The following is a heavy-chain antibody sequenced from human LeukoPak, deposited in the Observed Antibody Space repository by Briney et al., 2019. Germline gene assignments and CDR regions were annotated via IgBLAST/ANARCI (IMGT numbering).Heavy chain of an antibody. CDR1: GGSISPYF. CDR2: ISYTGST. Sequence: TSETLSLTCTVSGGSISPYFWSWIRQPPGKGLEWIGYISYTGSTIYSPSLKSRVTISVDTSKNQFSLQLTSVTAADTAVYYCARDDYRGVTNFDPWGQGTLVTVSS. V-gene: IGHV4-59*01. J-gene: IGHJ5*02. CDR3: ARDDYRGVTNFDP. D-gene: IGHD3-10*01.